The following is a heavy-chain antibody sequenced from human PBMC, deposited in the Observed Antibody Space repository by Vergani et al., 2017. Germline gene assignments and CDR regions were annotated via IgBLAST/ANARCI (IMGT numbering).Heavy chain of an antibody. D-gene: IGHD6-13*01. CDR2: IYYSGST. CDR3: ASSRIAAAATPGFFGY. V-gene: IGHV4-31*03. CDR1: GGSISSGGYY. Sequence: QVQLQESGPGLVKPSQTLSLTCTVSGGSISSGGYYWSWIRQHPGKGLEWIGYIYYSGSTYYNPSLKSRVTISVDTSKNQFSLKLSSVTAADTAVYYCASSRIAAAATPGFFGYWGQGTLVTVSS. J-gene: IGHJ4*02.